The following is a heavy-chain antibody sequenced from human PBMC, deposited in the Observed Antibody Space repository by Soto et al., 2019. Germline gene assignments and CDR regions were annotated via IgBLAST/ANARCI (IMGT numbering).Heavy chain of an antibody. D-gene: IGHD1-7*01. CDR3: ARSLPGTYGAFDL. Sequence: EVQLVDSGGGLVQPRGSLRLSCAASEFTFRSYWMHWVRQSPGKGLVWVSRISGDGSSTNYADSVKGRFTISRDNAKNTVYLQIDSLRAEDTAVYYCARSLPGTYGAFDLWGQGTMVTVSS. V-gene: IGHV3-74*01. J-gene: IGHJ3*01. CDR2: ISGDGSST. CDR1: EFTFRSYW.